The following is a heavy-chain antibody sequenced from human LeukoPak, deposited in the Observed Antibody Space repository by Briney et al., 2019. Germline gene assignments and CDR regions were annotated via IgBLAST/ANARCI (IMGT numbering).Heavy chain of an antibody. V-gene: IGHV4-39*07. Sequence: SETLSLTCTVSGGSISSSRYYWGWIRQPPGKGLEWIGSIYYSGSTYYNPSLKSRVTISVDTSKNQFSLKLSSVTAADTAVYYCARVSSSWYFAFDIWGQGTMVTVSS. D-gene: IGHD6-13*01. CDR2: IYYSGST. CDR3: ARVSSSWYFAFDI. CDR1: GGSISSSRYY. J-gene: IGHJ3*02.